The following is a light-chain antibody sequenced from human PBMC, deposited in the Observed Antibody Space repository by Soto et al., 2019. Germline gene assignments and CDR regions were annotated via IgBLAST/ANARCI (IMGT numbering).Light chain of an antibody. CDR1: KLGDKY. CDR2: QDS. Sequence: SYELTQPPSVSVSPGQTASITCSGDKLGDKYACRYQQKSGQSPVLVIYQDSKRPSGIPERFSGSNSGNTATLTISGTQAMDEADYYCQAWDSSLGVFGTGTKVTVL. J-gene: IGLJ1*01. V-gene: IGLV3-1*01. CDR3: QAWDSSLGV.